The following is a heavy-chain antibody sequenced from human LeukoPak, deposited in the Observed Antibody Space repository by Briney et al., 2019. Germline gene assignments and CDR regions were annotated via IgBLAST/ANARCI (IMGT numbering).Heavy chain of an antibody. CDR3: ARTKNWEGYYFDY. V-gene: IGHV5-51*01. J-gene: IGHJ4*02. CDR2: IYPGDSDT. Sequence: KTGESLKISCKGSGYSFTSYWIGWVRQMPGKGLEWMGIIYPGDSDTRYSPSFQGQVTISADKSISTAYLQWSSLKASDTAMYYCARTKNWEGYYFDYWGQGTLVTVSS. CDR1: GYSFTSYW. D-gene: IGHD7-27*01.